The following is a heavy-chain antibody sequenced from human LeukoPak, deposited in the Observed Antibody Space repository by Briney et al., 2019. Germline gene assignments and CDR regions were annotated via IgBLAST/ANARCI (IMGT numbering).Heavy chain of an antibody. CDR1: GGSISSGGYS. CDR2: IYHSGST. J-gene: IGHJ3*02. Sequence: ASETLSLTCAVSGGSISSGGYSWSWIRQPPGKGLEWIGYIYHSGSTYYNPSLKSRVTISVDTSKNQFSLKLSSVTAADTAVYYCARVGYCSSTSCYTGAFDIWGQGTMVTVSS. D-gene: IGHD2-2*02. CDR3: ARVGYCSSTSCYTGAFDI. V-gene: IGHV4-30-2*01.